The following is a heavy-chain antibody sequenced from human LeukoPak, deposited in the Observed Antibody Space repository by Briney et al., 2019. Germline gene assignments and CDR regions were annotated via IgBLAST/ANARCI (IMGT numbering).Heavy chain of an antibody. D-gene: IGHD5-18*01. J-gene: IGHJ4*02. CDR1: GFTFSSYG. CDR3: ARGYRTFDD. CDR2: IKQGGSEK. V-gene: IGHV3-7*03. Sequence: PGGSLRLSCAASGFTFSSYGMSWVRQAPGKGLEWVANIKQGGSEKYYVDSVKGRFTISRDNAKNSLYLQMNSLRADDTAVYYCARGYRTFDDWGQGTLVTVSS.